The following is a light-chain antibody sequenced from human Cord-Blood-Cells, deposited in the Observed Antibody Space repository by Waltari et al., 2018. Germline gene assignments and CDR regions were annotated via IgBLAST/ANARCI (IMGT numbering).Light chain of an antibody. V-gene: IGLV3-1*01. CDR3: QAWDSSTNWV. J-gene: IGLJ3*02. CDR1: KLGDKY. Sequence: SYELTQPPSVSVSPGQTASITCSGDKLGDKYACWYQQKPGQSPVLVIYQDSKRPSGIPERFSGSNSGNTATLTISWTQAMDEADYYCQAWDSSTNWVFGGGTKLTVL. CDR2: QDS.